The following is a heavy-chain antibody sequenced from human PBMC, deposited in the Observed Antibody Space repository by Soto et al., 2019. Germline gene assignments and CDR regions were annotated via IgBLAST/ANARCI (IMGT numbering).Heavy chain of an antibody. CDR3: ASAPDFSASGTMYIDK. CDR1: GYSFTSYW. D-gene: IGHD3-10*01. J-gene: IGHJ4*02. V-gene: IGHV5-51*01. Sequence: GESLKISCKGSGYSFTSYWIGWVRQMPGKGLEWMGIIYPGDSDTRYSPSFQGQVTISADKSISTAYLQWSSLKASDTAVYYCASAPDFSASGTMYIDKWGQGILVTVSS. CDR2: IYPGDSDT.